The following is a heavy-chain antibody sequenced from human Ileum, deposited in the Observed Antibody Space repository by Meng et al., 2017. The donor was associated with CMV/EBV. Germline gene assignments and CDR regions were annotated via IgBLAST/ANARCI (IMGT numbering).Heavy chain of an antibody. CDR3: AHRRLGTYTY. J-gene: IGHJ4*02. Sequence: TGAFSGFSLSTSGVGVGWIRQPPGKALEWLALLYWNDDKRFSPSVKSRLTVARDASKNLVVLTMTNMEPVDTATYYCAHRRLGTYTYWGQGTLVTVSS. D-gene: IGHD4-11*01. CDR2: LYWNDDK. V-gene: IGHV2-5*01. CDR1: GFSLSTSGVG.